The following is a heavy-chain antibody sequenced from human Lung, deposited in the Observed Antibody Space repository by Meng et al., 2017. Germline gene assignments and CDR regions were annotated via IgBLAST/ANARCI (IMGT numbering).Heavy chain of an antibody. V-gene: IGHV3-30*01. CDR1: GFTFSTHA. Sequence: QVERVESWGGVVQPGRSLRLSCATSGFTFSTHAMHWVRQAPGKGLEWVAIISYDGSYKYYADSVQGRFTISRDNSKNTLYLQMNSLTTEDTAVYYCARDLGRETYFFDYWGQGTLVTVSS. D-gene: IGHD2/OR15-2a*01. J-gene: IGHJ4*02. CDR3: ARDLGRETYFFDY. CDR2: ISYDGSYK.